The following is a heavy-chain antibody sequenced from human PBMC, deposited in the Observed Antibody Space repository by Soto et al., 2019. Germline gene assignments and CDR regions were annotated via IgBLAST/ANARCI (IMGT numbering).Heavy chain of an antibody. CDR3: ARDSLGYSYSYATAY. J-gene: IGHJ4*02. CDR2: LDSAGNT. CDR1: GFTVSSNY. V-gene: IGHV3-53*01. Sequence: EVQLVESGGGLIQPGGSLRLSCAASGFTVSSNYMSWVRQAPGKGLEWVSVLDSAGNTHYADSVKGRFTISRDNSKNTVYLQMNGLRAEDTAVYYCARDSLGYSYSYATAYWGQGTLVTVSS. D-gene: IGHD5-18*01.